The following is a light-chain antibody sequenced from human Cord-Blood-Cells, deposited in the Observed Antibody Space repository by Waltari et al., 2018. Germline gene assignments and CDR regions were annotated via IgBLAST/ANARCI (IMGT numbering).Light chain of an antibody. CDR1: KLGDKY. J-gene: IGLJ3*02. CDR2: QDS. V-gene: IGLV3-1*01. Sequence: SYELTQPPSVSVSPGQTASITCSGDKLGDKYACWSQQKPGPSPVLVIYQDSKRPSGIPERFSGSNSGNTATLTISGTQAMDEADYYCQAWDSSTWVFGGGTKLTVL. CDR3: QAWDSSTWV.